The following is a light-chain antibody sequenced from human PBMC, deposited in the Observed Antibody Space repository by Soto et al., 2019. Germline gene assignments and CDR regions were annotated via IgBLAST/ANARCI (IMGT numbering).Light chain of an antibody. V-gene: IGKV3-15*01. J-gene: IGKJ1*01. Sequence: EIVMTQSAATLSVSPGERATLSCRASQSVSSNLAWYQQKPGQAPRLLIYGASTRATGIPARFSGSGSGTEFTLTISSLQSEDFAVYYCQQYNNRWTFGQGTKVDIK. CDR3: QQYNNRWT. CDR1: QSVSSN. CDR2: GAS.